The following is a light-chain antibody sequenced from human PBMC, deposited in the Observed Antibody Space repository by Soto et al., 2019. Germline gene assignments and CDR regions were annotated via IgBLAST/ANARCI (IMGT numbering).Light chain of an antibody. CDR1: QTISSW. J-gene: IGKJ1*01. Sequence: DIQMTQSPSTLSGSVGDRVTITCRASQTISSWLAWYQQKPGKAPKLLIYNASTLKSGVPSRFSGSGSGTEFTLTISSLQPDDFAPSYCQHYNSYSEAVGQGAKVDIK. CDR3: QHYNSYSEA. V-gene: IGKV1-5*03. CDR2: NAS.